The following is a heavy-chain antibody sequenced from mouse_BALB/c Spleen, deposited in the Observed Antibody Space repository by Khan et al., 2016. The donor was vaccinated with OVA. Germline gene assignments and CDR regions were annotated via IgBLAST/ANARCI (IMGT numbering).Heavy chain of an antibody. Sequence: EVELVESGGGLVKPGGSLKLSCAASGFTFSSYDMSWVRQTPEKRLAWVASISSGGSTYYPDSVKGRFTISRDNVRNILSLQMSSLRSEDTAMYYSATGPYYGSSPCYFDYWGQGTTLTVSS. D-gene: IGHD1-1*01. CDR3: ATGPYYGSSPCYFDY. CDR1: GFTFSSYD. CDR2: ISSGGST. J-gene: IGHJ2*01. V-gene: IGHV5-6-5*01.